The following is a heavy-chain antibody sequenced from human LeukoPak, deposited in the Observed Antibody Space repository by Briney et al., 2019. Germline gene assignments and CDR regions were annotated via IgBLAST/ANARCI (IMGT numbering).Heavy chain of an antibody. J-gene: IGHJ4*02. CDR1: GFTFRSYE. CDR2: ITSSGNTI. V-gene: IGHV3-48*03. CDR3: ARANYYDISGYDY. D-gene: IGHD3-22*01. Sequence: GGSLRLSCAASGFTFRSYEMNWVRQAPGKGLEWASYITSSGNTIYYADSVKGRFTISRDNAKNSLYLQMNSLRAEDTAVYYCARANYYDISGYDYWGQGTLVTVSS.